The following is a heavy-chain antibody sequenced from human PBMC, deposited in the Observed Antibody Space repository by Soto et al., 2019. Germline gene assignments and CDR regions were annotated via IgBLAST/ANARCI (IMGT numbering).Heavy chain of an antibody. CDR3: ASERVAEMATGGYFDN. J-gene: IGHJ4*02. CDR2: IIPLFGAP. CDR1: GGTFSDLA. Sequence: QVHLVQSGAEVKKPGSSVMVSCKTSGGTFSDLAFSWVRQAPRQGLEWVGGIIPLFGAPNYAREFQGRVTISADESSSTVYMELRSLRSEDTAVYYCASERVAEMATGGYFDNWGQGTLVTVSS. D-gene: IGHD5-12*01. V-gene: IGHV1-69*01.